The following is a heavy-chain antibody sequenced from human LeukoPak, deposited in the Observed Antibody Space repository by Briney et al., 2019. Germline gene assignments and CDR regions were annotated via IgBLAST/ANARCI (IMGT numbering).Heavy chain of an antibody. D-gene: IGHD5-18*01. V-gene: IGHV4-59*08. CDR1: GGSISSYY. CDR3: ARGGGYSYGPSNYFDY. CDR2: IYYSGST. J-gene: IGHJ4*02. Sequence: SETLSLTCTVSGGSISSYYWSWIRQPPGKGLEWIGYIYYSGSTNYNPSLKSRVTISVDTSKNQFSLKLSSVTAADTAVYYCARGGGYSYGPSNYFDYWGQGTLVTVSS.